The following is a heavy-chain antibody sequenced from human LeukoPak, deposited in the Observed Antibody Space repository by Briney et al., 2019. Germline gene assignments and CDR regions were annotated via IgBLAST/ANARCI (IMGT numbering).Heavy chain of an antibody. V-gene: IGHV1-2*02. D-gene: IGHD3-22*01. Sequence: ASVKVSCKASGYTFTGYYMHWVRQAPGQGLEWMGWINPNSGDTNYAQKFQGRVTMTRDTSISTAYMELSRLRSDDTAVYYCARVHYYDSSGYYYDFDYWGQGTLVTVSS. J-gene: IGHJ4*02. CDR2: INPNSGDT. CDR3: ARVHYYDSSGYYYDFDY. CDR1: GYTFTGYY.